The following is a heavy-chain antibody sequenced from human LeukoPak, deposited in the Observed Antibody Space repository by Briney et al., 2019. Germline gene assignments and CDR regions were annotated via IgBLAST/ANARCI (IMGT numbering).Heavy chain of an antibody. CDR1: GFTFSSYW. D-gene: IGHD6-19*01. V-gene: IGHV3-7*01. CDR3: ARGSGLRSSGWYQYYYYYMDV. Sequence: PGGSLRLSCVGSGFTFSSYWMTWVRQAPGKGLEWLANIKQDGSEKYYVDSVKGRFTISRDNAKNSLYMKMNSLRAEDTAVYYCARGSGLRSSGWYQYYYYYMDVWGKGTTVTVPS. CDR2: IKQDGSEK. J-gene: IGHJ6*03.